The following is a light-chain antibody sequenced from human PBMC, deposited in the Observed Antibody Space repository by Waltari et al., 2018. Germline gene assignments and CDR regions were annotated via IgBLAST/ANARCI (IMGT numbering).Light chain of an antibody. J-gene: IGLJ1*01. V-gene: IGLV2-14*03. CDR2: DVS. Sequence: QSALTQPASVSGSLGQSITMSCTGTSSDIGIYNYVSWYQQHPGKAPKLLIYDVSNRPSGVSNRFSGSKSGNTASLTISGLQAEDEADYYCSSYASSTTRVFGSGTKLTVL. CDR3: SSYASSTTRV. CDR1: SSDIGIYNY.